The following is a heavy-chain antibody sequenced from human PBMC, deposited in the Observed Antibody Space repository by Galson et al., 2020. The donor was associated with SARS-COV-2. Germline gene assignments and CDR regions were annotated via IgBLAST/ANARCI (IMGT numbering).Heavy chain of an antibody. CDR2: ISFHGSNK. J-gene: IGHJ3*02. V-gene: IGHV3-30*04. CDR3: ARPLQWLVLSDPAFDI. D-gene: IGHD6-19*01. Sequence: QAGGSLRLSCAASGFTFTTYAMHWVRQAPGKGLEWVAVISFHGSNKYYADSVKGRFTISRDNSKNTLYLQMNSLRVEDTAVYYCARPLQWLVLSDPAFDIWGQGTMVTVSS. CDR1: GFTFTTYA.